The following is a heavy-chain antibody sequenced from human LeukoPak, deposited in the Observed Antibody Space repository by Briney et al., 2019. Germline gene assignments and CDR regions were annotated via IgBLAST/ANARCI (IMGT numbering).Heavy chain of an antibody. Sequence: SGTLSLTCAVSGGSISSSNWWSWVRQPPGKGLEWSGEIYHSGSTNYNPSLKSRVTISVDKSKNQFSLKLSSVTAADTAVYYCGRDRNSSGWYYYWGQGTLVTVSS. J-gene: IGHJ4*02. CDR1: GGSISSSNW. CDR3: GRDRNSSGWYYY. D-gene: IGHD6-19*01. V-gene: IGHV4-4*02. CDR2: IYHSGST.